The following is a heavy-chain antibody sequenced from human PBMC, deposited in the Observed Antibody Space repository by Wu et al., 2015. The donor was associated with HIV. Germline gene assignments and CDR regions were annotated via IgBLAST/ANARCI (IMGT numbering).Heavy chain of an antibody. CDR3: ARGLRDYGSGSYYWTGFDY. CDR2: IIPIFGTA. D-gene: IGHD3-10*01. Sequence: QVHLVQSGAEVKKSGSSVKVSCQASGGTFSRYTISWVRQAPGQGLEWMGGIIPIFGTANYAQKFQGRVTITTDESTSTAYMELSSLRSEDTAVYYCARGLRDYGSGSYYWTGFDYWGQGTLVTVSS. CDR1: GGTFSRYT. J-gene: IGHJ4*02. V-gene: IGHV1-69*05.